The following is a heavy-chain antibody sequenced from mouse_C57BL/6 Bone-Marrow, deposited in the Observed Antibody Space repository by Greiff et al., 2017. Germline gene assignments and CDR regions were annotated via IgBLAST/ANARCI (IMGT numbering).Heavy chain of an antibody. D-gene: IGHD1-1*01. J-gene: IGHJ2*01. CDR3: ARGYYGKGYYFDY. Sequence: DVQLQESGPGLVKPSQSLSLTCSVTGYSITSGYYWNWIRQFPGNKLEWMGYISYDGSNNYNPSLKNRISITRDTSKNQFFLKLNSVTTEDTATYYCARGYYGKGYYFDYWGQGTTLTVSS. V-gene: IGHV3-6*01. CDR2: ISYDGSN. CDR1: GYSITSGYY.